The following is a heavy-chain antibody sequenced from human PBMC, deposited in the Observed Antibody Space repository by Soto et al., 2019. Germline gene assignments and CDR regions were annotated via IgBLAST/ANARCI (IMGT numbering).Heavy chain of an antibody. J-gene: IGHJ4*02. Sequence: EVQLLESGGGLVQPGGSLRLSCAASGFTFSIHAMTWVRQAPGKGLEWVSVISASGGITYYADSVKGRFTISRDNSKNTVDLQMNSRRAEDTAVYFCAKDQENCRGQNCYSYSRCYFDYWGQGILVTVSS. CDR2: ISASGGIT. CDR1: GFTFSIHA. CDR3: AKDQENCRGQNCYSYSRCYFDY. D-gene: IGHD2-15*01. V-gene: IGHV3-23*01.